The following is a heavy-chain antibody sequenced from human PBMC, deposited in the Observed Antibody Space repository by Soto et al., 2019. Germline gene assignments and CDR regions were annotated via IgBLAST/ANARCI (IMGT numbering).Heavy chain of an antibody. CDR3: ARDLGYGVDYYYNGMDV. J-gene: IGHJ6*02. CDR2: LFYRGST. V-gene: IGHV4-59*01. CDR1: GGSIRSYY. D-gene: IGHD5-12*01. Sequence: QVKLQESGPGLVKPSETLSLTCTVSGGSIRSYYWNWIRQTPGKGLEWIGYLFYRGSTDYNPSLKSRVTISVDTSKNQFSLKLNSVTAADTAVYYCARDLGYGVDYYYNGMDVWGQGTTVTVSS.